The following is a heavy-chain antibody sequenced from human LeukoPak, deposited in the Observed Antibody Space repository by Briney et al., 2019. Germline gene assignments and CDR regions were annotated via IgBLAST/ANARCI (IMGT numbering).Heavy chain of an antibody. Sequence: SETLSLTCTVSGGSISSGDYYWSWIRQPPGKGLEWIGYIYYSGSTYYNPCLKSRVTISVDTSKNQFSLKLSSVTAADTAVYYCASYGSGTYYFDYWGQGTLVTVSS. CDR3: ASYGSGTYYFDY. V-gene: IGHV4-30-4*01. CDR2: IYYSGST. J-gene: IGHJ4*02. D-gene: IGHD3-10*01. CDR1: GGSISSGDYY.